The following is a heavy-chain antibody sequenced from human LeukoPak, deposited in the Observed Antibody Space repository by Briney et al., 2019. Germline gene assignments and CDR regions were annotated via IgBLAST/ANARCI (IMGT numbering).Heavy chain of an antibody. CDR2: ISSSSNYI. V-gene: IGHV3-21*01. CDR3: ARDVGASAPDAFDI. Sequence: GGSLRLSCAASGFTFSTYNMNWVRQAPGKGLEWVSSISSSSNYIYYADSVKGRFTISRDNAKNSLYLQMNSLRAEDTDVYYCARDVGASAPDAFDIWGPGTMVTVSS. D-gene: IGHD1-26*01. CDR1: GFTFSTYN. J-gene: IGHJ3*02.